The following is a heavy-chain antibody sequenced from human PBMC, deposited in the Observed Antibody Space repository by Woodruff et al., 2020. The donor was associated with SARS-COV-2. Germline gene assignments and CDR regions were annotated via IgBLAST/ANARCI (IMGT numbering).Heavy chain of an antibody. J-gene: IGHJ6*03. D-gene: IGHD3-10*01. CDR2: INPHSGTT. Sequence: RQAPGQGLEWVGRINPHSGTTTFARKFQGRVTMTRDTSVSTAYLELSGLKSDDTAIYYCSAEPYYYYYMDVWGKGT. V-gene: IGHV1-2*06. CDR3: SAEPYYYYYMDV.